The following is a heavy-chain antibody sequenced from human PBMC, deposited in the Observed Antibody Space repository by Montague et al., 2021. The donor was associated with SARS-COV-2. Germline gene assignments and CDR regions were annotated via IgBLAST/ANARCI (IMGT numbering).Heavy chain of an antibody. V-gene: IGHV3-23*01. CDR2: ISGSDDTT. Sequence: SLSLSFAASGFTFSSYAMSWVRRAPGEGLEWVSSISGSDDTTYYADSVKGRFTISRDSSKNTLYLQMNSLRVEETAVYYCAKGFTSWPRGLFDYWGQGSLVTVSS. CDR1: GFTFSSYA. CDR3: AKGFTSWPRGLFDY. J-gene: IGHJ4*02. D-gene: IGHD2-2*01.